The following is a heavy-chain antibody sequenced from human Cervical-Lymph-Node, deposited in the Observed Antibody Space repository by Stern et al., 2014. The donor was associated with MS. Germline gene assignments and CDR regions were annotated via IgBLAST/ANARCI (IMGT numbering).Heavy chain of an antibody. V-gene: IGHV3-30*18. J-gene: IGHJ4*02. D-gene: IGHD2-2*02. CDR2: ISYDGSDK. CDR1: GFAFSLSG. Sequence: QVQLVESGGGVAQPGTSLRLSCAASGFAFSLSGMHWVRQAPGKGLDWVAVISYDGSDKYYGDSVKGRFTISRDNSKNTVYLQMNSLRAEDTAVYYCANAAALSCRSPSCYKAFEYWGQGILVTVSS. CDR3: ANAAALSCRSPSCYKAFEY.